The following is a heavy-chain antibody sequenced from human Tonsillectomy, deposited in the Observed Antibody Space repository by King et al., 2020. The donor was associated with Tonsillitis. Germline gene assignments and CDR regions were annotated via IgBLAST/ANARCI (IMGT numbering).Heavy chain of an antibody. CDR3: ARVLSYYENWFDA. CDR2: IFASGTT. D-gene: IGHD3-10*01. Sequence: LQLQESGPGLVKPSQTLSLTCTVSGDFINGGSFYWGWVRQPAGKGLEYIGRIFASGTTPYNPSFQSRVTMSVDTSKNQFSRKLSSVTAADTAVYYCARVLSYYENWFDAWGHGTLVTVSS. J-gene: IGHJ5*01. CDR1: GDFINGGSFY. V-gene: IGHV4-61*02.